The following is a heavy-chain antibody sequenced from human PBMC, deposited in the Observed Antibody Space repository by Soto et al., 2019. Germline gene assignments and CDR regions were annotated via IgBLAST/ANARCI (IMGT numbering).Heavy chain of an antibody. CDR1: GGSFSGYY. V-gene: IGHV4-34*01. J-gene: IGHJ1*01. CDR3: ARYSSTWSKYLQH. D-gene: IGHD6-13*01. CDR2: INHGGSA. Sequence: VQLQQWGAGLLKTSETLSLTCAVYGGSFSGYYWSWIRQTPGKRLEWVGDINHGGSANYNPSLKSRVTFSLDLSKTQFSLKLTSVIAADTAVYYCARYSSTWSKYLQHWGRGSLVIVSS.